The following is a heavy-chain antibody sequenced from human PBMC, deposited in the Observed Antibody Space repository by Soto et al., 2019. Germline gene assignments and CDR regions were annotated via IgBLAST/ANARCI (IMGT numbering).Heavy chain of an antibody. CDR2: ISPNNGNT. J-gene: IGHJ5*02. Sequence: ASVKVSCKASGYTFTSYGISWVRQAPGQGLEWMGWISPNNGNTDYAQKFQGRVTMTRNTSISTAYMELSSLRSEDTAVYYCAMITMIHSFDPWGQGTLVTVSS. CDR1: GYTFTSYG. CDR3: AMITMIHSFDP. V-gene: IGHV1-8*02. D-gene: IGHD3-22*01.